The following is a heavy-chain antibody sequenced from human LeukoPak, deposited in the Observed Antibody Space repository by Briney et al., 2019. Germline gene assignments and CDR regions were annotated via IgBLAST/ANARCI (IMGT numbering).Heavy chain of an antibody. D-gene: IGHD4-23*01. V-gene: IGHV3-7*05. CDR2: IKQDGSET. CDR3: ARELVGNSDFDY. CDR1: GFPFSSYW. Sequence: GGSLRLSCAAPGFPFSSYWMSWVRQAPGKGLEWVANIKQDGSETYYVDSVRGRFTISRDNAKSSLYLQLNSLRAEDTAVYYCARELVGNSDFDYWGQGTLVTVSS. J-gene: IGHJ4*02.